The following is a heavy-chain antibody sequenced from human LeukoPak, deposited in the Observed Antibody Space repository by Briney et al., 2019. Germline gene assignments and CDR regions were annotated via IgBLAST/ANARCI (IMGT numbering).Heavy chain of an antibody. Sequence: ASVKVSCKVSGYTSTDYYMHWVQQAPGKGLERMGLVDPEDGETIYAEKFQGRVTITADTSTDTAYMKLSSLRSEDTAVYYCATVNSGSFEGVDYWGQGTLVTVSS. CDR2: VDPEDGET. J-gene: IGHJ4*02. D-gene: IGHD1-26*01. CDR1: GYTSTDYY. V-gene: IGHV1-69-2*01. CDR3: ATVNSGSFEGVDY.